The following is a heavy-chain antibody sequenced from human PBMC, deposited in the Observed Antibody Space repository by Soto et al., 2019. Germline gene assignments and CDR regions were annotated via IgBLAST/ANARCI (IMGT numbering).Heavy chain of an antibody. CDR3: ARIAVAGPPYYYYYMDV. V-gene: IGHV2-26*01. CDR2: IFSNDEK. Sequence: SGPTLVNPTETLTLTCTVSGFSLSNARMGVSWIRQPPGKALEWLAHIFSNDEKSYSTSLKSRLTISKDTSKSQVVLTMTNMDPVDTATYYCARIAVAGPPYYYYYMDVWGKGTTVTVSS. J-gene: IGHJ6*03. CDR1: GFSLSNARMG. D-gene: IGHD6-19*01.